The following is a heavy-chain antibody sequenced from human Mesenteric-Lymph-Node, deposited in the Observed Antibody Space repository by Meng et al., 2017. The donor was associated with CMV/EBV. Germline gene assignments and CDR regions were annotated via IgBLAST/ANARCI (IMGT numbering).Heavy chain of an antibody. CDR2: ISAYNGNT. CDR1: GYTFTSYG. CDR3: ARDSHRTYCSNGGCYTEWYYYCMDV. Sequence: ASVQVSCKASGYTFTSYGISWVRQAPGRGLEWMGWISAYNGNTNYAQKLQGRVTLTTDTSTSTAYMELRSLRSNDTAVYYCARDSHRTYCSNGGCYTEWYYYCMDVWGQGTTVTVSS. V-gene: IGHV1-18*01. D-gene: IGHD2-8*01. J-gene: IGHJ6*02.